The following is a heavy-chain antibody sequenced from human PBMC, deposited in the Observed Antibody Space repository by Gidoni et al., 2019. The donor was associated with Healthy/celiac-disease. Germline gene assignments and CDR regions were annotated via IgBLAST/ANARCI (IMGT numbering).Heavy chain of an antibody. CDR1: GGSISSSSYY. CDR2: IYYSGST. D-gene: IGHD2-15*01. J-gene: IGHJ3*02. V-gene: IGHV4-39*01. CDR3: AVVVAATKDIHDAFDI. Sequence: QLQLQESGPGLVKPSETLSLTCTVSGGSISSSSYYWGWIRQPPGKGLEWIGSIYYSGSTYYNPSLKSRVTISVDTSKNQFSLKLSSVTAADTAVYYCAVVVAATKDIHDAFDIWGQGTMVSVSS.